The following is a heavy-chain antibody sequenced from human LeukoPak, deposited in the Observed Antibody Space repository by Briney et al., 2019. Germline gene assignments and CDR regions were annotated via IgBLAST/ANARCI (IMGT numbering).Heavy chain of an antibody. CDR3: AKDETMIVVVISLVN. J-gene: IGHJ4*02. CDR1: GFTFSSYA. V-gene: IGHV3-23*01. D-gene: IGHD3-22*01. CDR2: ISGSGSST. Sequence: PGGSRELSCAAPGFTFSSYAMSWVRQAPGKGLKWVSAISGSGSSTYYADSVKGRFTISRDNSKNTLYLQMNSLRAEDTAVYYCAKDETMIVVVISLVNWGQGTLVTVSS.